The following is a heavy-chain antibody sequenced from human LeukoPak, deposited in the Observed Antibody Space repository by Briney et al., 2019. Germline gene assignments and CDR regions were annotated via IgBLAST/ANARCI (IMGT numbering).Heavy chain of an antibody. CDR1: GYTFTGYY. D-gene: IGHD3-22*01. CDR2: INPNSGGT. CDR3: ARARVGYYDSSGWESDY. J-gene: IGHJ4*02. Sequence: ASVKVSCKASGYTFTGYYMHWVRQAPGQGLEWMGWINPNSGGTNYAQKFQGRVTITADKSTSTAYMELSSLRSEDTAVYYCARARVGYYDSSGWESDYWGQGTLVTVSS. V-gene: IGHV1-2*02.